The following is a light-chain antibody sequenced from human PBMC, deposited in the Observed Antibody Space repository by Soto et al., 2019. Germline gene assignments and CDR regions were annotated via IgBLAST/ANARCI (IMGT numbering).Light chain of an antibody. Sequence: DIVLTQSPATLSVSLGERVSLSCRASQIIISNLAWYRQQPGQIPRLLIYGASARAAGIPARFSGSGSGTEFTLTISSLQSEDFAVYYCQQYNNWPQFTFGPGTKVDV. J-gene: IGKJ3*01. CDR3: QQYNNWPQFT. V-gene: IGKV3-15*01. CDR2: GAS. CDR1: QIIISN.